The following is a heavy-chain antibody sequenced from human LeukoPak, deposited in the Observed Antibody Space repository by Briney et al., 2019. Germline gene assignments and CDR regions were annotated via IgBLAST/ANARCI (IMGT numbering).Heavy chain of an antibody. Sequence: GGSLRLSCAASGFTFDDYGMSWVRQAPGKGLEWVSGINWNGGSTGYADSVKGRFTISRDNAKNSLYLQMNSLRAEDTAVYYCATLTVASPFDYWGQGALVTVSS. CDR3: ATLTVASPFDY. V-gene: IGHV3-20*04. CDR1: GFTFDDYG. D-gene: IGHD5-12*01. J-gene: IGHJ4*02. CDR2: INWNGGST.